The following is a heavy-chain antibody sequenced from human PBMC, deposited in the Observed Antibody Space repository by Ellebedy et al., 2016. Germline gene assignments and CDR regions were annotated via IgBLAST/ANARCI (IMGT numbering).Heavy chain of an antibody. J-gene: IGHJ6*02. CDR3: AKEWFKERSVVTATPYYYGMDV. D-gene: IGHD2-21*02. V-gene: IGHV3-30*18. CDR1: GFTFSSYG. CDR2: ISYDGSNK. Sequence: GESLKISXAASGFTFSSYGMHWVRQAPGKGLEWVAVISYDGSNKYYADSVKGRFTISRDNSKNTLYLQMNSLRAEDTAVYYCAKEWFKERSVVTATPYYYGMDVWGQGTTVTVSS.